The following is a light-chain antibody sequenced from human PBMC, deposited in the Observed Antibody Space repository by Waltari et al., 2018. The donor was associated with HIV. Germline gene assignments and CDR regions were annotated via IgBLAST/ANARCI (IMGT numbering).Light chain of an antibody. J-gene: IGKJ1*01. CDR3: QQSYQIPRT. V-gene: IGKV1-39*01. Sequence: DIQMTQSPSSLSASVRDRVTITCRASQSVSNYLNWYQQKPGKAPKLLIYSASSLQSGVPSRFNGSGSGTDFTLTINDLQPEDFTTYYCQQSYQIPRTLGQGTQVEVK. CDR2: SAS. CDR1: QSVSNY.